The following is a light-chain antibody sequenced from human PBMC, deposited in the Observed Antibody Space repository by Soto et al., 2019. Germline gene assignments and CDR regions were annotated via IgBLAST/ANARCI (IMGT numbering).Light chain of an antibody. CDR1: ESVGSS. V-gene: IGKV3-15*01. J-gene: IGKJ1*01. CDR2: SSS. Sequence: EFVLTQSPGTLSLSPGEIATLFCRASESVGSSRLAWYQQRPGQAPRLLFYSSSTRATGIPARFSGSGSGTEFTLTISSLQSEDFAVYYCQQYDNWPRTFGQGTKVDIK. CDR3: QQYDNWPRT.